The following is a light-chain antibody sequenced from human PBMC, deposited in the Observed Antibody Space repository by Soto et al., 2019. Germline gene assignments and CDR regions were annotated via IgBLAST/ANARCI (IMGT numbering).Light chain of an antibody. CDR2: KES. CDR1: QTISSW. CDR3: QNYNSYSEA. V-gene: IGKV1-5*03. Sequence: DIHMTQSPSTLSGSVGDTVTITCRASQTISSWLAWYQQKTGKAPKLLIYKESTLKSGVPSRFSGSGSGTEFTLTISRLQPDDFATYYCQNYNSYSEACGQGTKVDI. J-gene: IGKJ1*01.